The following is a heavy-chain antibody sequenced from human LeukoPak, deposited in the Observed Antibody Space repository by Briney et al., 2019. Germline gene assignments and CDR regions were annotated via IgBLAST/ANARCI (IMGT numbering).Heavy chain of an antibody. D-gene: IGHD6-19*01. Sequence: GASVKVSCKASGYTFSGYYIHWVRQAPGQGLEWMGWINPNSGGTNYAQKFQGRVTMTRDTSISTAYMELSRLRFDDTAVYYCARGCGDSSGWCDRPGADYWGQGTLVTVSS. V-gene: IGHV1-2*02. CDR1: GYTFSGYY. CDR3: ARGCGDSSGWCDRPGADY. CDR2: INPNSGGT. J-gene: IGHJ4*02.